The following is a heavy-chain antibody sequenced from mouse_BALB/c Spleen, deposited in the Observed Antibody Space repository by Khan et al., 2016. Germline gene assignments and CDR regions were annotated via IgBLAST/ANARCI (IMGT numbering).Heavy chain of an antibody. D-gene: IGHD4-1*02. V-gene: IGHV3-2*02. CDR3: ASSSTGSRWFAY. J-gene: IGHJ3*01. Sequence: VQLKESGPGLVKPSQSLSLTCTVTGYSITSDYAWNWIRQFPGNKLEWMGYISYSGSTSYNPSLKSRISITRDTSKNQFFLQLNSVTTEDTATYYCASSSTGSRWFAYWGQGTLVTVSA. CDR2: ISYSGST. CDR1: GYSITSDYA.